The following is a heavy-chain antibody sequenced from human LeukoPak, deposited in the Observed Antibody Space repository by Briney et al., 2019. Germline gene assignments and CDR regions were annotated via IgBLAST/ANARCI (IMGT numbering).Heavy chain of an antibody. CDR1: GFTFSSYA. CDR2: ISYDGSNK. V-gene: IGHV3-30-3*01. D-gene: IGHD6-19*01. Sequence: GESLKISCAASGFTFSSYAMHWVRQAPGKGLEWVAVISYDGSNKYYADSVKGRFTISRDNSKNTLYLQMNSLRAEDTAVYYCARDGRAVAGNGGVDAFDIWGQGTMVTVSS. J-gene: IGHJ3*02. CDR3: ARDGRAVAGNGGVDAFDI.